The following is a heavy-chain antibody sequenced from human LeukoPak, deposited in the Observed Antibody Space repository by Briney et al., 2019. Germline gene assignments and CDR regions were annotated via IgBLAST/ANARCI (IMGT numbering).Heavy chain of an antibody. D-gene: IGHD6-13*01. V-gene: IGHV1-2*02. CDR2: INPNSGGT. J-gene: IGHJ4*02. Sequence: ASVKVSCKASGYTFTGYYMHWVRQAPGQGLEWMGWINPNSGGTNYAQEFQGRVTMTRDTSISTAYMELSRLRSDDTAVYYCARELAAAGTDTFDYWGQGTLVTVSS. CDR3: ARELAAAGTDTFDY. CDR1: GYTFTGYY.